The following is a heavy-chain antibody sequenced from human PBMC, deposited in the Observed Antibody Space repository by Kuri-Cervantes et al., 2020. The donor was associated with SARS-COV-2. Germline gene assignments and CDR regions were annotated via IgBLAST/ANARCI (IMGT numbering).Heavy chain of an antibody. D-gene: IGHD2-2*01. V-gene: IGHV3-11*04. CDR3: ARDPLPTYCSSSTCPPPEYYFDY. CDR1: GFTFSDYY. J-gene: IGHJ4*02. CDR2: ISSRGSTI. Sequence: GESLKLSCAASGFTFSDYYMSWIRQAPGKGLEWVSYISSRGSTIYYADSVRGRFTISRDNSKNSLYLQVNSVRAEDTAVYYCARDPLPTYCSSSTCPPPEYYFDYWGQGTLVTVSS.